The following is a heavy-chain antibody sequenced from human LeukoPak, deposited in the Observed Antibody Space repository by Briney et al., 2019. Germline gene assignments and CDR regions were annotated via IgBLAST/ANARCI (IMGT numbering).Heavy chain of an antibody. CDR1: GGSISSYY. J-gene: IGHJ3*02. V-gene: IGHV4-59*08. CDR2: IYYSGST. D-gene: IGHD3-9*01. CDR3: ARRSLRYFDWLQSSAFDI. Sequence: SETLSLTCTVSGGSISSYYWSWIRQPPGKGLEWIGYIYYSGSTNYNPSLKSRVTISVDTSKNQFSLKLSSVTAADTAVYYCARRSLRYFDWLQSSAFDIWGQGTMVTVSS.